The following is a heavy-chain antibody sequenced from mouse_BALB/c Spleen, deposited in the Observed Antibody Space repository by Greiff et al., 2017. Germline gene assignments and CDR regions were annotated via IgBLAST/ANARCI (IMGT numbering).Heavy chain of an antibody. CDR3: ARRESTMITTGWYFDV. J-gene: IGHJ1*01. Sequence: EVKLMESGGGLVKPGGSLKLSCAASGFTFSSYAMSWVRQSPEKRLEWVAEISSGGSYTYYPDTVTGRFTISRDNAKNTLYLEMSSLRSEDTAMYYCARRESTMITTGWYFDVWGAGTTVTVSS. D-gene: IGHD2-4*01. CDR2: ISSGGSYT. V-gene: IGHV5-9-4*01. CDR1: GFTFSSYA.